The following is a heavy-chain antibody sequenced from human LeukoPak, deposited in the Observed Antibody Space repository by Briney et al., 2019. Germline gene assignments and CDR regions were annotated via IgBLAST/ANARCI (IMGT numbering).Heavy chain of an antibody. V-gene: IGHV1-46*01. CDR3: ARQPGYCSGGSCYPRRGFDY. CDR2: INPSGGST. Sequence: GASVKVSCKASGYTFTSYYMHWVRQAPGQGLEWMGIINPSGGSTSYAQKFQGRVTMTRDTSTSTVYMELSSLRSEDTAVYYCARQPGYCSGGSCYPRRGFDYWGQGTLVTVSS. CDR1: GYTFTSYY. D-gene: IGHD2-15*01. J-gene: IGHJ4*02.